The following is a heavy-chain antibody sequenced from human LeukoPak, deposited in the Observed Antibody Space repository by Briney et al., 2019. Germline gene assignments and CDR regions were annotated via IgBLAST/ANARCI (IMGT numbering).Heavy chain of an antibody. V-gene: IGHV3-74*01. J-gene: IGHJ5*02. D-gene: IGHD5-24*01. CDR3: ARRGREVYNFDQ. CDR1: GFTFSNYW. Sequence: PGGSLRLSCVAYGFTFSNYWMHWVRQPPGKGLVWVSRIYVDGRTTNYADSVKGRFTISRDNSRNTLYLQMDSLRVDDTAVYYCARRGREVYNFDQWGQGTLVTVSS. CDR2: IYVDGRTT.